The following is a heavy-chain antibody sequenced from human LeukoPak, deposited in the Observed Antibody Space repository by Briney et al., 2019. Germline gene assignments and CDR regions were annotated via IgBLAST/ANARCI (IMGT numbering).Heavy chain of an antibody. V-gene: IGHV3-11*05. D-gene: IGHD3-16*01. CDR3: ARDQENTFGGVMYY. J-gene: IGHJ4*02. CDR2: ISSSSSYT. CDR1: GFTFSDYY. Sequence: SGGSLRLSCAASGFTFSDYYMSWIRQAPGKGLEWVSYISSSSSYTNYADSVKGRFTISRDNAKNSLYLQMNSLRAEDTAVYYCARDQENTFGGVMYYWGQGTLVTVSS.